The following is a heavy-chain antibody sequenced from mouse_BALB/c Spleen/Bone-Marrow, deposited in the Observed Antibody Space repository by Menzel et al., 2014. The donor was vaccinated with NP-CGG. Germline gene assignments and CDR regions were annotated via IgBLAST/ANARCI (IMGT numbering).Heavy chain of an antibody. V-gene: IGHV5-6-4*01. J-gene: IGHJ4*01. CDR2: ISSGGSCT. Sequence: EVKLVESGGGLVKPGGSLKLSCAASGFTFSSYTMSWVRQTPEKRLEWVATISSGGSCTYYPDSVKGRFTISRDNAKNTLYLQMSSLKSEDTAMYYCTRGSIYDGYYYAMDYWGQGPSVTVSS. D-gene: IGHD2-3*01. CDR3: TRGSIYDGYYYAMDY. CDR1: GFTFSSYT.